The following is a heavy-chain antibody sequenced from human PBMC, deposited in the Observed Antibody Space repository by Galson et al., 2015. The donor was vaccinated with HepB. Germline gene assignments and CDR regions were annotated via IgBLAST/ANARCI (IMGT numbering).Heavy chain of an antibody. Sequence: SLRLSCAASGFTFSSYAMSWVRQAPGKGLEWVSAISGSGGSTYYADSVKGRFTISRDNSKNTLYLQMNSLRAEDTAVYYCAKAMRIVVVPAANVGDYWGQGTLVTVSS. CDR3: AKAMRIVVVPAANVGDY. CDR1: GFTFSSYA. D-gene: IGHD2-2*01. V-gene: IGHV3-23*01. J-gene: IGHJ4*02. CDR2: ISGSGGST.